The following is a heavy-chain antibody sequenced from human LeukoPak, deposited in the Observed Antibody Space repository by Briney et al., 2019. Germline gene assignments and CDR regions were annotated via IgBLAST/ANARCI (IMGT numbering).Heavy chain of an antibody. J-gene: IGHJ4*02. CDR3: AKDPDGAYYYDYSGYRDC. Sequence: GESLRLSCVGSGFTFRSHAMSWVRQAPEKGLEFVSGIYENGGTTYYADSVKGRFSISRDNSKNTLYLQMDSLRGEDTAVYYCAKDPDGAYYYDYSGYRDCWGQGTLVTVSS. CDR1: GFTFRSHA. V-gene: IGHV3-23*01. CDR2: IYENGGTT. D-gene: IGHD3-22*01.